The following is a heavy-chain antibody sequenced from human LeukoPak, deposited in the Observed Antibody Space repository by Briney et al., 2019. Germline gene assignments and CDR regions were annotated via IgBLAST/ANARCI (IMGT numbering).Heavy chain of an antibody. Sequence: SETLSLTCTVSGGSFSRYYWTWIRQPPGKGLEWIGEISPGGSSHYNPSLKSRVTMSVDTSENQFSLKLTSVTAADTAVYYCARDESKYNDVLTGYDYFYYWGQGTPVTVSP. V-gene: IGHV4-34*01. CDR3: ARDESKYNDVLTGYDYFYY. CDR1: GGSFSRYY. CDR2: ISPGGSS. J-gene: IGHJ4*02. D-gene: IGHD3-9*01.